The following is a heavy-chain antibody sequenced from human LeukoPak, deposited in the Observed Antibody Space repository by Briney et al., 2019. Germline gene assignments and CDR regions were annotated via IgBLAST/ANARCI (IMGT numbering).Heavy chain of an antibody. Sequence: GSSVKVSCKASGGTFSSYAISWVRQAPGQGLEWMGGIIPIFGTANYAQKFQGRVTITADESTSTAYMELSSLRSEDTAVYYCARRYYDSSGYSDDAFDIWGQGTMVTVSS. D-gene: IGHD3-22*01. V-gene: IGHV1-69*01. CDR1: GGTFSSYA. CDR2: IIPIFGTA. CDR3: ARRYYDSSGYSDDAFDI. J-gene: IGHJ3*02.